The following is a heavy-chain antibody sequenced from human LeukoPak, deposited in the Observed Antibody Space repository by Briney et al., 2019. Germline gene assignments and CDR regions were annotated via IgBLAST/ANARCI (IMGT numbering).Heavy chain of an antibody. CDR1: GGSISSSNYY. CDR2: IYYSGST. CDR3: ARGRLYCSSTSCYTGAYYYYYYMDV. V-gene: IGHV4-39*07. J-gene: IGHJ6*03. Sequence: PSETLSLTCTVSGGSISSSNYYWGWIRQPPGKGLGWIGSIYYSGSTYYNPSLRSRVTISLDTSMNQFSLTLSSVTAADTAVYYCARGRLYCSSTSCYTGAYYYYYYMDVWGKGTTVTVSS. D-gene: IGHD2-2*02.